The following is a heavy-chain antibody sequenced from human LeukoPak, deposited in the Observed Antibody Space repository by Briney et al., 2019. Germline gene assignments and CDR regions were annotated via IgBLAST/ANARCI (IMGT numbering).Heavy chain of an antibody. V-gene: IGHV4-30-2*01. J-gene: IGHJ5*02. D-gene: IGHD2-2*01. CDR2: IHHSGTT. CDR1: GDSISNGGYY. Sequence: SETLSLTCTVSGDSISNGGYYWSWIRQPPGKGLEWIGYIHHSGTTYYNPSLKGRVTISLDRSKNQFSLKVNSVTAADTAVYYCARGLIVPAASKVRWFDPWGQGTLVTVSS. CDR3: ARGLIVPAASKVRWFDP.